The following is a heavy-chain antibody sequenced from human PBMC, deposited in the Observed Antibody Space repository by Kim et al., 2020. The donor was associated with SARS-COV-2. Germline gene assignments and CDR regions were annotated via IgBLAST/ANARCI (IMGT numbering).Heavy chain of an antibody. Sequence: GESLKISCKGSGYSFTSYWISWVRQMPGKGLEWMGRIDPSDSYTNYSPSFQGHVTISADKSISTAYLQWSSLKASDTAMYYCASEGPIAAVVDIWGQGTMVTVSS. CDR1: GYSFTSYW. V-gene: IGHV5-10-1*01. J-gene: IGHJ3*02. CDR3: ASEGPIAAVVDI. CDR2: IDPSDSYT. D-gene: IGHD6-13*01.